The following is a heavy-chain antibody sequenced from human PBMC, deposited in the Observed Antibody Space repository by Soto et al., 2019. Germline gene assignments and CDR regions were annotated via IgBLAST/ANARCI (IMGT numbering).Heavy chain of an antibody. CDR3: AKEGWGFDP. D-gene: IGHD1-26*01. CDR1: GFTFDDYA. Sequence: DVQLVESGGGLAQPGRSLRLSCAASGFTFDDYAMHWVRQAPGKGLEWVSGISWNSGSIGYADSVKGRFTISRDNAKNSLYLQMNSLRVEDTALYYCAKEGWGFDPWGQGTLVTVSS. V-gene: IGHV3-9*01. CDR2: ISWNSGSI. J-gene: IGHJ5*02.